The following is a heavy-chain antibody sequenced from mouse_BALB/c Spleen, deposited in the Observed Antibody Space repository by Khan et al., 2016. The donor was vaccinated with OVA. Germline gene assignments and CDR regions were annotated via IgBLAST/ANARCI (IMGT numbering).Heavy chain of an antibody. V-gene: IGHV5-6*01. Sequence: EVELVESGGDLVKPGGSLKLSCAASGFTFSSYGMSWVRQTPDKRLEWVATISSGGSYTYYPDSVKGRFTISRDNAKNTLYLQMSSLKSEDKAMYYCARLYAIDYWGQGTSVTGSS. J-gene: IGHJ4*01. CDR1: GFTFSSYG. CDR3: ARLYAIDY. CDR2: ISSGGSYT.